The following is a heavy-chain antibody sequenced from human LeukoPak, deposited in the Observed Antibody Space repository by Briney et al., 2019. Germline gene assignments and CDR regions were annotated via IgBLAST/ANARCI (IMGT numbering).Heavy chain of an antibody. Sequence: ASVTVSCTASGYTLTAYYMHWVRQAPGQGLEWMGWINPNSGGTNYAQKFQGRVTMTRDTSISTAYMELSRLRSDDTAVYYCARGLRGSPAFDYWGQGTLVTVSS. CDR3: ARGLRGSPAFDY. D-gene: IGHD2-2*01. CDR2: INPNSGGT. V-gene: IGHV1-2*02. CDR1: GYTLTAYY. J-gene: IGHJ4*02.